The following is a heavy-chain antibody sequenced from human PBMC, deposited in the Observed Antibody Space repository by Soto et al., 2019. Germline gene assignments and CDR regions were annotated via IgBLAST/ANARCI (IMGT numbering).Heavy chain of an antibody. J-gene: IGHJ4*02. V-gene: IGHV1-69*08. D-gene: IGHD3-10*01. CDR2: IIPILGIA. CDR3: ARERTVVRGVLYYFDY. CDR1: GGTFSSYT. Sequence: QVQLVQSGAEVKKPGSSVKVSCKASGGTFSSYTISWVRQAPGQGLEWMGRIIPILGIANYAQKFQGRVTITADKSTSTAYMELSSLRSEDTAVYYCARERTVVRGVLYYFDYWGQGTLVTVSS.